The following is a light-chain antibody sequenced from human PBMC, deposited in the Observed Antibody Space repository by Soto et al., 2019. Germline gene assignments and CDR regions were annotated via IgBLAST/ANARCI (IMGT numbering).Light chain of an antibody. V-gene: IGKV1-33*01. CDR1: QDIDKY. J-gene: IGKJ3*01. Sequence: DIQMTQSPSSLSASVGDRITITCQASQDIDKYLNWYQQRPGKAPKLLIYDASNWETGVPSRFSGSGSGTDFTFTISSLQPEDIATYYCQQYDRLPFTFGPGTKVDIK. CDR2: DAS. CDR3: QQYDRLPFT.